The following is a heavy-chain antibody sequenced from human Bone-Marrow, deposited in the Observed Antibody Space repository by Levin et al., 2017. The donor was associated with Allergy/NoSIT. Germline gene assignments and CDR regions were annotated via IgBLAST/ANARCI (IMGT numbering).Heavy chain of an antibody. CDR1: GFTFSNYW. V-gene: IGHV3-74*01. J-gene: IGHJ3*02. CDR3: ARGDGSGTYRDTLDI. Sequence: PGGSLRLSCAASGFTFSNYWMHWVRQAPGKGLVWVSRINTDESRTDYADSVKGRFTISRDNAKNTLYLQLNSLRAEDTAVYYCARGDGSGTYRDTLDIWGQGTMVTVSS. CDR2: INTDESRT. D-gene: IGHD3-10*01.